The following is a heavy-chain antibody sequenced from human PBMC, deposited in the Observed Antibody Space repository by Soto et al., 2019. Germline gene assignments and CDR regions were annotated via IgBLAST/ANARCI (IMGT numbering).Heavy chain of an antibody. CDR3: TSGWFPGGY. J-gene: IGHJ4*02. D-gene: IGHD6-19*01. CDR2: ISSSGDTK. CDR1: GSTFSDYY. V-gene: IGHV3-11*01. Sequence: GGSLRLSCAASGSTFSDYYMNWFRQAPGEGLEWVSCISSSGDTKYYADSVKGRFAVSRDNARNSLYLQMNSLRAEDTAVYYCTSGWFPGGYWGQGTLVTVSS.